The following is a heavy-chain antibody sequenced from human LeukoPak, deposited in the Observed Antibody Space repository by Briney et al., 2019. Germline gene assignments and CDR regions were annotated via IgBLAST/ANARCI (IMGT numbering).Heavy chain of an antibody. Sequence: PGGSLRLSCAASGFTFNSYGIHWVRQAPGKGLEWVAVISFDGSDKYYAGSVRGRFTISRDNSRNTLFLQMNSLRPEDTAMYYCATMTTVALEYFQHWGQGTLVTV. CDR3: ATMTTVALEYFQH. D-gene: IGHD4-11*01. J-gene: IGHJ1*01. CDR2: ISFDGSDK. V-gene: IGHV3-30*03. CDR1: GFTFNSYG.